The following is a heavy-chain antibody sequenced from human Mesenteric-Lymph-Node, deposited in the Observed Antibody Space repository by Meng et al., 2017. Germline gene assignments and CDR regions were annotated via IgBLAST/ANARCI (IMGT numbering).Heavy chain of an antibody. Sequence: GESLKISCAASGFTFSSYAMSWVRQAPGKGLERVSAISGSGDSTNNADSVKGRFTIFRDNSQNTLYLQMNSLRAEDTAVYYCAREGGVNGYSYGVRDYWGQGTLVTVSS. D-gene: IGHD5-18*01. CDR3: AREGGVNGYSYGVRDY. V-gene: IGHV3-23*01. CDR1: GFTFSSYA. CDR2: ISGSGDST. J-gene: IGHJ4*02.